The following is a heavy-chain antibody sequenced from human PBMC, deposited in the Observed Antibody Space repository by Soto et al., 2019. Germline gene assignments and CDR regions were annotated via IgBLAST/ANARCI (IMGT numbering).Heavy chain of an antibody. V-gene: IGHV4-4*02. CDR3: ARDSGCSSTSGYGDPD. CDR1: GGSISSSNC. D-gene: IGHD2-2*01. Sequence: QVQLQESGPGLVKPSGTLSLTCAVSGGSISSSNCWRWVRQPPGKGLEWIGELYHSGSTHYNPSLMSRVTLSVDKSQNQFSLKLSSVTAADTAVYYCARDSGCSSTSGYGDPDWGQGTLVTVSS. J-gene: IGHJ4*02. CDR2: LYHSGST.